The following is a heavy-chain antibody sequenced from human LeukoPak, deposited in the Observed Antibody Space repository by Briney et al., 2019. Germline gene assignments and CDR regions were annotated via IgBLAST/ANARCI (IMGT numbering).Heavy chain of an antibody. CDR1: GYTFTGYY. CDR3: ASQTGYCSGGSCPEYYFDC. CDR2: INPNSGGT. J-gene: IGHJ4*02. D-gene: IGHD2-15*01. V-gene: IGHV1-2*02. Sequence: ASVKVSCKASGYTFTGYYMHWVRQAPGQGLEWMGWINPNSGGTNYAQKFQGRVTMTRDTSISTAYMELSRLRSDDTAVYYCASQTGYCSGGSCPEYYFDCWGQGTLVTVSS.